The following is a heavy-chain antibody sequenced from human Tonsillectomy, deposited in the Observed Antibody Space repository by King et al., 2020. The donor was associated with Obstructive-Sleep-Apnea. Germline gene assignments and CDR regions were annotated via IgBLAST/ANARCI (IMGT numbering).Heavy chain of an antibody. CDR2: IRFDGNNK. V-gene: IGHV3-30*02. CDR1: GFTFSDYG. Sequence: QVQLVESGGGVVQPGRSLRLSCAASGFTFSDYGMHWVRQAPGKGLEWVAFIRFDGNNKYYADSVKGRFTISRDNSKNTLYLQMNSLRAEDTAVYYCAKILWFGDETGEDAFDIWGQGTMVTVSS. J-gene: IGHJ3*02. D-gene: IGHD3-10*01. CDR3: AKILWFGDETGEDAFDI.